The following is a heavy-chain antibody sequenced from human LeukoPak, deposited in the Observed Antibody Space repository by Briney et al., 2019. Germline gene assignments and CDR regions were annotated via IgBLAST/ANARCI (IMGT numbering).Heavy chain of an antibody. CDR3: ARGYCTSTSCYPPDAFDL. CDR2: INHSGST. Sequence: SETLSLTCTVSGGSISSSSYYWGWIRQPPGKGLEWIGEINHSGSTNYNPSLESRVTISVDTSKNQFSLKLTSVTAADTAAYYCARGYCTSTSCYPPDAFDLWGQGTMVTVSS. V-gene: IGHV4-39*07. CDR1: GGSISSSSYY. J-gene: IGHJ3*01. D-gene: IGHD2-2*01.